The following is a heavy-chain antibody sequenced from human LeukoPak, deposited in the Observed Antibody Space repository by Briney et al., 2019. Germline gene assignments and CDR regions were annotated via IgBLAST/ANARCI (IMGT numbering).Heavy chain of an antibody. D-gene: IGHD6-19*01. CDR1: AGSISSYY. V-gene: IGHV4-59*01. CDR2: IYSSGST. J-gene: IGHJ4*02. Sequence: SETLSLTCTFSAGSISSYYSSWIRQPPGKGLEWSGYIYSSGSTNYNPSLKSRVTISGDTSKNQFSLKLSSVTAADTAVYYCARGGWLDPHFEYWGQGTLVPVSS. CDR3: ARGGWLDPHFEY.